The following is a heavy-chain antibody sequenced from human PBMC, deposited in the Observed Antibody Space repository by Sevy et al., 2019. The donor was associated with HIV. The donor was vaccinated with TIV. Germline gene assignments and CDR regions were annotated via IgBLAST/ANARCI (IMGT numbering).Heavy chain of an antibody. D-gene: IGHD2-21*02. Sequence: GGSLRLSCAASGFTFSSYDMHWVRQAPGKGLEWVAVISYDGSNKYYADSVKGRFTISRDNSKNTLYLQMNSLRAEDTAVYYCAKGGGDYYYYYYYMDVWGKGTTVTVSS. CDR1: GFTFSSYD. CDR3: AKGGGDYYYYYYYMDV. V-gene: IGHV3-30*18. CDR2: ISYDGSNK. J-gene: IGHJ6*03.